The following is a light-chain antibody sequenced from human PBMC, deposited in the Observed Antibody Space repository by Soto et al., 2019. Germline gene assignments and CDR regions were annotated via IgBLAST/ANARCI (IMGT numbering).Light chain of an antibody. CDR3: CSYAGSYTVV. J-gene: IGLJ2*01. CDR1: SSDVGGYNY. Sequence: QSALTQPRSVSGSPGQSVTISCTGTSSDVGGYNYVSWYQQHPGKAPKLMIYDVSKRPSGVPDRFSGSKSGNTASLTISGLHADDEADYYCCSYAGSYTVVFGGGTKLTV. CDR2: DVS. V-gene: IGLV2-11*01.